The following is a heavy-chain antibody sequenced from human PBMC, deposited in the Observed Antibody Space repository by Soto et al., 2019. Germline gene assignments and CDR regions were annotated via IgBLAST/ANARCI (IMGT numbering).Heavy chain of an antibody. CDR3: ARDQPLVSGYPYYVGYYYGMEV. CDR2: IKQEGCEQ. CDR1: GFSFSSYW. D-gene: IGHD5-12*01. J-gene: IGHJ6*02. V-gene: IGHV3-7*01. Sequence: GGSLGLSCAPCGFSFSSYWMSWFRQAPGKGLEWVANIKQEGCEQYSVGSVKGRFNISRDNAKNSPYLQTNSLRAEDTVLYSCARDQPLVSGYPYYVGYYYGMEVWGQGTTVTVSS.